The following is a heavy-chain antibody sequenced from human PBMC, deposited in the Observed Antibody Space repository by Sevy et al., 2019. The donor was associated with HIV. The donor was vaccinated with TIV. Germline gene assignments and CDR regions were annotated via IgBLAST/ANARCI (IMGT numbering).Heavy chain of an antibody. J-gene: IGHJ5*02. CDR3: AREGGASSARFENWFGP. Sequence: SESLSLTCTVSGGSITSYSWSWIRQPAGKGLEWLGRIYSNGNSNYNPSLKSRVTTSVDTSKNQFSLKLTSVNAGDTAMYLCAREGGASSARFENWFGPWGQGTQVSVSS. V-gene: IGHV4-4*07. D-gene: IGHD6-19*01. CDR1: GGSITSYS. CDR2: IYSNGNS.